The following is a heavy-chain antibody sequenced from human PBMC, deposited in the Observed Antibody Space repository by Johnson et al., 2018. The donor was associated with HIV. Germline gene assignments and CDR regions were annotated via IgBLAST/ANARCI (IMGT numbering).Heavy chain of an antibody. CDR3: AKVDCGGDTCAGFDPFNL. CDR2: ISWNSHVV. J-gene: IGHJ3*01. V-gene: IGHV3-9*01. Sequence: VQLVESGGGLVQPGRSLRLSCVASGVKLDDYAMHWVRQPPGQGLEWVAGISWNSHVVYYADSVKGRFTISRDNSKNTVDLQMNSLRVEDTAVYYCAKVDCGGDTCAGFDPFNLWGQGTLVTVSS. D-gene: IGHD2-21*01. CDR1: GVKLDDYA.